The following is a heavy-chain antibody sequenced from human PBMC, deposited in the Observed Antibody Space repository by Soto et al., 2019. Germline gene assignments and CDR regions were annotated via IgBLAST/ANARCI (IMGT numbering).Heavy chain of an antibody. CDR1: GGTFSSYA. J-gene: IGHJ3*02. V-gene: IGHV1-69*13. CDR2: IIPIFGTA. Sequence: ASVKVSCKASGGTFSSYAISWVRQAPGQGLEWMGGIIPIFGTANYAQKFQGRVTITADESTSTAYMELSSLRSEDTAVYYCARVTAIMNAFVIWGQGTMVTVSS. CDR3: ARVTAIMNAFVI. D-gene: IGHD2-21*02.